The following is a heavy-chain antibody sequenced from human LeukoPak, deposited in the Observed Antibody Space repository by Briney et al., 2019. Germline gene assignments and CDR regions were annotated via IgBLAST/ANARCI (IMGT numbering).Heavy chain of an antibody. CDR2: IYYSGST. J-gene: IGHJ4*02. CDR3: VREYSGFDY. Sequence: SETLSLTCTVSGDPIIGYSDYKWTWLRQSPEKGLEWIGYIYYSGSTNYNPSLKSRVTISVDTSKNQFSLKLTSVTAADTAVYYCVREYSGFDYWGQGTLVTVSS. V-gene: IGHV4-61*08. D-gene: IGHD1-26*01. CDR1: GDPIIGYSDY.